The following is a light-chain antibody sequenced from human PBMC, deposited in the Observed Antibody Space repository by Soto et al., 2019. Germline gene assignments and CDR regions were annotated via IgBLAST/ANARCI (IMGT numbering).Light chain of an antibody. CDR3: QHYGTSPPYT. CDR2: GAS. J-gene: IGKJ2*01. V-gene: IGKV3-20*01. Sequence: EIVLTQSPGTLSLSPGERATLSCRASRSVSSSSLAWYQQKPGQAPRLLIRGASTRATGIPDRFSGSGSGTAFTLIISRLETEDFAVYFCQHYGTSPPYTFAQGTKLEIK. CDR1: RSVSSSS.